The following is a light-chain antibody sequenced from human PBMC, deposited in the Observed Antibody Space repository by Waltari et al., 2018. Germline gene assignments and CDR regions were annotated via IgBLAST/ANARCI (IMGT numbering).Light chain of an antibody. CDR1: SLRTYY. CDR2: GKN. CDR3: NSRDTIGDHVV. J-gene: IGLJ2*01. Sequence: SSELTQDPAVSVALEQTVRITCQGDSLRTYYASWYQQKPGQAPVLVFYGKNNRPSGIPDRFSDSSSGNTASLIITGTQAEDEAVYYCNSRDTIGDHVVFGGGTKLTVL. V-gene: IGLV3-19*01.